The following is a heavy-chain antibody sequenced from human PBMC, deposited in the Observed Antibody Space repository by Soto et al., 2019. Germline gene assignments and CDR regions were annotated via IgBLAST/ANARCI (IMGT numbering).Heavy chain of an antibody. Sequence: GESLKISCNGSGYSFTSYWIGWVRQMPGKGLEWVGIIYPGDSDTRYSPSFQGQVTISADKSISTAYLQWSSLKASDTAMYYCARPHSSSSFDFDYWGQGTLVTVSS. J-gene: IGHJ4*02. CDR3: ARPHSSSSFDFDY. CDR2: IYPGDSDT. D-gene: IGHD6-6*01. V-gene: IGHV5-51*01. CDR1: GYSFTSYW.